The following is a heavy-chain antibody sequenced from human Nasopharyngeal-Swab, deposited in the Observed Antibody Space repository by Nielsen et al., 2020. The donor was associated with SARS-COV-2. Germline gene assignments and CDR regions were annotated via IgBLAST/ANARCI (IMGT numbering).Heavy chain of an antibody. D-gene: IGHD5-18*01. J-gene: IGHJ4*02. CDR3: AKDTGDTPMVGSLIHY. Sequence: SLKISCAASGFAFDEYAMHWVRQAPGKGLEWVSSISWTSGYIDHADSVKGRFTISRDNVKNSLYLQMNSLRAEDTALYYCAKDTGDTPMVGSLIHYWGQGTLVTVSS. CDR1: GFAFDEYA. CDR2: ISWTSGYI. V-gene: IGHV3-9*01.